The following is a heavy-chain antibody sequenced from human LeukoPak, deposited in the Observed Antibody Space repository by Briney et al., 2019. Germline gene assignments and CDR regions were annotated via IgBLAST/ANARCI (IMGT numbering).Heavy chain of an antibody. CDR1: GFTFSSYG. CDR3: AKDFTIFGVKVYYFDY. J-gene: IGHJ4*02. Sequence: GGSLRLSCAASGFTFSSYGMHWVRQAPGKGLEWVAFIRYDGSNKYYADSVKGRFTISGDNSKNTLYLQMNSLRAEDTAVYYCAKDFTIFGVKVYYFDYWGQGTLVTVSS. CDR2: IRYDGSNK. V-gene: IGHV3-30*02. D-gene: IGHD3-3*01.